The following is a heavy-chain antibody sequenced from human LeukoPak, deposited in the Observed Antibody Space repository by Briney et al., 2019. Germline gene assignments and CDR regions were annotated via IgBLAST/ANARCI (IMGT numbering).Heavy chain of an antibody. J-gene: IGHJ4*02. CDR1: GGAFSDYY. D-gene: IGHD1-26*01. CDR2: IFYSGST. V-gene: IGHV4-34*12. Sequence: SETLSLTCAVYGGAFSDYYWGWIRQPPGKELEWIVKIFYSGSTYYKPSLKSRVTISVDTSKNQFSLKLSSVTAADTAVYSCARDLPGSYCAAYWGQGTLVTVSS. CDR3: ARDLPGSYCAAY.